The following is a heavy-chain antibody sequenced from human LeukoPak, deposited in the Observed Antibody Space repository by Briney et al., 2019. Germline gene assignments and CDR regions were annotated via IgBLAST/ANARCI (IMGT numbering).Heavy chain of an antibody. Sequence: SETLSLTCTVSGITISHYDWSWIRQPAGKGLEWIGHIYSTGSPNNNPSLKSRVTTSFANSTNHFSLKLTSVRAADTVALYFSRAYSISWHYFDYWGQGTRVTVSS. J-gene: IGHJ4*02. V-gene: IGHV4-4*07. CDR1: GITISHYD. D-gene: IGHD6-13*01. CDR3: SRAYSISWHYFDY. CDR2: IYSTGSP.